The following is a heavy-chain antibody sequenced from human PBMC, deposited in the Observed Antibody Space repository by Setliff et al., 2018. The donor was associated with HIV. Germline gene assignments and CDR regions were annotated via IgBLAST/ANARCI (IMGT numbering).Heavy chain of an antibody. CDR1: GDTFTGYT. J-gene: IGHJ4*02. CDR2: ISPNYGGT. Sequence: ASVKVSCKSSGDTFTGYTITWVRQAPGQGLEWMGRISPNYGGTHYPQKFQGRVTLTSDTSISTAYMELSGLTSDDTAVYYCARGQGPVDYWGQGTLVTVSS. V-gene: IGHV1-2*06. CDR3: ARGQGPVDY.